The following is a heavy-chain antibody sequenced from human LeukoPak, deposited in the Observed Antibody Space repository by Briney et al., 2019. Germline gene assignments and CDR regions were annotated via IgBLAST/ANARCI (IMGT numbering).Heavy chain of an antibody. Sequence: GGSLRLSCAASGFTFSSYAMSWVRQAPGKGLECVSAISGSGGSTYYADSVKGRFTISRDNSKNTLYLQMNSLRAEDTAVYYCAKDPRAPGIRLYYFDYWGQGTLVTVSS. D-gene: IGHD5-12*01. V-gene: IGHV3-23*01. J-gene: IGHJ4*02. CDR2: ISGSGGST. CDR1: GFTFSSYA. CDR3: AKDPRAPGIRLYYFDY.